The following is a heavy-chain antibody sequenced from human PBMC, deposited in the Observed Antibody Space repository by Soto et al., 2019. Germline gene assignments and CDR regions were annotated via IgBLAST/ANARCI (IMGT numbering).Heavy chain of an antibody. CDR1: GYTFTSYC. CDR3: ARDWSIFGVVKQFDY. J-gene: IGHJ4*02. CDR2: ISAYNGNT. Sequence: ASVKVSCKASGYTFTSYCISWVRQSPVRGLEWMGWISAYNGNTNYAQKLQGRVTMTTDTSTSTAYMELRSLRSDDTAVYYCARDWSIFGVVKQFDYWGQGTLVTVSS. D-gene: IGHD3-3*01. V-gene: IGHV1-18*01.